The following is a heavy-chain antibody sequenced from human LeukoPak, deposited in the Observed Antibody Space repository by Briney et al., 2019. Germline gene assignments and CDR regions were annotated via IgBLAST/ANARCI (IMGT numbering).Heavy chain of an antibody. D-gene: IGHD6-13*01. Sequence: SETLSLTCTVSGGSISSYYWSWIRQPPGKGLEWIGFIYTSGNTNYNPSLKSRVTISVDTSKNQFSLKLSSVTAADTAVYYCASSVAAAGIGAFDIWGQGTMVTVSS. V-gene: IGHV4-4*09. CDR3: ASSVAAAGIGAFDI. CDR2: IYTSGNT. J-gene: IGHJ3*02. CDR1: GGSISSYY.